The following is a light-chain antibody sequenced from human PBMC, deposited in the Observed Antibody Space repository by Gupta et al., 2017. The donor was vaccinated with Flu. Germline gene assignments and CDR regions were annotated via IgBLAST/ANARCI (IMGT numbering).Light chain of an antibody. V-gene: IGLV2-8*01. CDR2: EVS. J-gene: IGLJ2*01. CDR3: SSYAGNYNLV. Sequence: QSALTQPPSASGSLGQSVTISCTGTSSDVGSYNYVSWYQQHPGKVPKLLIYEVSKRPSGVPDRFSGSKAGNTASLTVSGLQVEDESVFYCSSYAGNYNLVFGGGTKVTVL. CDR1: SSDVGSYNY.